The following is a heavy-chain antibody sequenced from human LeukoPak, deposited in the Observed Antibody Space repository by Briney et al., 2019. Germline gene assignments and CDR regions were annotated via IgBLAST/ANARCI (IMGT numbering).Heavy chain of an antibody. V-gene: IGHV3-7*01. CDR3: TDGYWYFDL. J-gene: IGHJ2*01. CDR2: MIGDGSEI. Sequence: GGSLRLSCAASGFTFSNSWMTWVRQAPGKGLEWVASMIGDGSEIHYVDSVKGRFTISRDNAKNSLYLQMNSLRAEDTAVYYCTDGYWYFDLWGRGTLVTVSS. CDR1: GFTFSNSW.